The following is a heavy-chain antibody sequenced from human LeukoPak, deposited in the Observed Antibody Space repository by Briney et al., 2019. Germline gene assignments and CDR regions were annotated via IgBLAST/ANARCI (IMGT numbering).Heavy chain of an antibody. CDR3: ARDLGFGDSSGYYYGGDWFDP. Sequence: SVRVSCKASGGTFSSYAISWVRQAPGQGLEWMGGIIPIFGTANYAQKFQGRVTITADESTSTAYMELSSLRSEDTAVYYCARDLGFGDSSGYYYGGDWFDPWGQGALVTVSS. V-gene: IGHV1-69*13. CDR1: GGTFSSYA. D-gene: IGHD3-22*01. CDR2: IIPIFGTA. J-gene: IGHJ5*02.